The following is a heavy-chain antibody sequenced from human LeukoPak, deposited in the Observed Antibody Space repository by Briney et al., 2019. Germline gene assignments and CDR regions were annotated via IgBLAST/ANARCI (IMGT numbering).Heavy chain of an antibody. CDR3: TKGGQDCSPATCYYD. D-gene: IGHD2-2*01. J-gene: IGHJ4*02. V-gene: IGHV3-23*01. CDR2: VSGSGAT. CDR1: GFTFINYG. Sequence: PGGSLRLSCAASGFTFINYGMSWVRQAPGKGLEWVSAVSGSGATYYADSVKGRFTIPRDNSKNLVYLQMNSLRAEDTAIYFCTKGGQDCSPATCYYDWGQGTLVTVSS.